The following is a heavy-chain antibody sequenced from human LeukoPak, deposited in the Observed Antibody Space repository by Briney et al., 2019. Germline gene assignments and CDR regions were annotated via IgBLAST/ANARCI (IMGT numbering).Heavy chain of an antibody. CDR3: ASGSGSYYFDY. D-gene: IGHD1-26*01. J-gene: IGHJ4*02. Sequence: VKVSCKASGYTLTGYYMHWVRQAPGQGLEWMGRMNPNSGNTGYAQKFQGRVTMTRNTSISTAYLELSSLRSEDTALYYCASGSGSYYFDYWGQGTLVTVSS. V-gene: IGHV1-8*02. CDR2: MNPNSGNT. CDR1: GYTLTGYY.